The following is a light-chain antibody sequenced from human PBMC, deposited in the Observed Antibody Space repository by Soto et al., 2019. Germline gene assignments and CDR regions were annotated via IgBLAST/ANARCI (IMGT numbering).Light chain of an antibody. CDR3: SSHTSSSTVV. Sequence: QSVLTQPASVSGSPGQSITISCTGTSSDVGAYNYVSWHQQHPGKAPKLIIYEVSNRPSGVSNRFSGSKSGNTASLTISGLQTEDEADYYCSSHTSSSTVVFGGGTKLTVL. CDR2: EVS. V-gene: IGLV2-14*01. CDR1: SSDVGAYNY. J-gene: IGLJ2*01.